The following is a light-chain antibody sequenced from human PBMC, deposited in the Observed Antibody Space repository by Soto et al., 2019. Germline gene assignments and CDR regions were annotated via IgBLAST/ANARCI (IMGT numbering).Light chain of an antibody. CDR1: QSVSNY. CDR2: DAS. CDR3: QQRSDWPLT. Sequence: EIVLTQSPATLSLSPGERATLSCRASQSVSNYLAWYQEKPGQAPRLLIYDASNRATGIPARFSGSGSRTDFTLTISSLGPEDFAVYYCQQRSDWPLTFGGGTKVEI. V-gene: IGKV3-11*01. J-gene: IGKJ4*01.